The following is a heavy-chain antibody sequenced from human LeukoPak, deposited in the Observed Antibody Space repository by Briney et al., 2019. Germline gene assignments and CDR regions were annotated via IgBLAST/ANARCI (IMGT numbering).Heavy chain of an antibody. CDR3: ARRYSTSSYNWFDP. D-gene: IGHD6-13*01. J-gene: IGHJ5*02. Sequence: SETLSLTCAVYGGSFSGYYWSWIRQPPGKGLEWIGEINHSGSTNYNPSLKSRVTISVDTSKNQFSLKLSSVTAADTAVYYCARRYSTSSYNWFDPWGQGTLVTVSS. CDR2: INHSGST. V-gene: IGHV4-34*01. CDR1: GGSFSGYY.